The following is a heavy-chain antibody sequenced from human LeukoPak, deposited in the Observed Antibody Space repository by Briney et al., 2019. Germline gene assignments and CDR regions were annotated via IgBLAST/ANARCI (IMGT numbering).Heavy chain of an antibody. CDR1: VYTFTSYQ. V-gene: IGHV1-46*01. D-gene: IGHD3-22*01. Sequence: GASVKVSCKASVYTFTSYQMHWVRQAPGQGLEWMGTIKPSGGTTTYAQKFQGRVTMTWDTFTSTVYLELSTLRSEDTAVYYCARARDDSIGSRWFDPWGQGTLVTVSS. CDR2: IKPSGGTT. CDR3: ARARDDSIGSRWFDP. J-gene: IGHJ5*02.